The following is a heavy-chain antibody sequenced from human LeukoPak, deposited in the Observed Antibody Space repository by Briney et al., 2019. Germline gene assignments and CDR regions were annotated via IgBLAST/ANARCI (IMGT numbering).Heavy chain of an antibody. CDR3: ATYNWNYCFDF. CDR2: INHGGSN. V-gene: IGHV4-34*01. CDR1: GGSYNRYY. J-gene: IGHJ4*02. D-gene: IGHD1-7*01. Sequence: ETLSLTCAVSGGSYNRYYWSWVRQSPGKGLEWIGEINHGGSNHYNPSLKSRITISVDTSKKEFSLTLTSVTAADTGVYYCATYNWNYCFDFWGQGSLVSASS.